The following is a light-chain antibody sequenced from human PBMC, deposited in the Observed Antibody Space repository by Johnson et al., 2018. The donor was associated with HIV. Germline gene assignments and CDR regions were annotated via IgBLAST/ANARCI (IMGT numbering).Light chain of an antibody. J-gene: IGLJ1*01. CDR3: GTWDSTLSAVI. V-gene: IGLV1-51*01. CDR1: SSNIGNNY. CDR2: DND. Sequence: QSALTQPPSVSAAPGQKVTISCSGRSSNIGNNYVSWYQQVPGTAPILLIYDNDKRPSGIPDRFSGSKSGTSATLAITGLQTGDEADYYCGTWDSTLSAVIFGTGTKVTGL.